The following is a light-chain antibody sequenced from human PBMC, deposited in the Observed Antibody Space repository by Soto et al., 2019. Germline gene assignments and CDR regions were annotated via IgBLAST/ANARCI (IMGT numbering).Light chain of an antibody. J-gene: IGKJ4*01. CDR1: QSVSSN. CDR2: DAS. V-gene: IGKV3-11*01. Sequence: EIVMTHSPATLSVSPWERATLSCRASQSVSSNLAWYQQKPGQAPRLPIYDASNRATGIPARFSGSGSGTDFTLTISSLEPEDFAVYYCQQRSNWLNFGGGTKVDIK. CDR3: QQRSNWLN.